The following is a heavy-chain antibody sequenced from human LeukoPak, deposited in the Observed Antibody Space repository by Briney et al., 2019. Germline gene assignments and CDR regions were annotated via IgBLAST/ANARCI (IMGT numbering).Heavy chain of an antibody. CDR2: ISSSGSTI. CDR3: AGEITMVRGVNDY. V-gene: IGHV3-11*04. J-gene: IGHJ4*02. Sequence: GGSLRLSCAASGFTFSDYYMSWIRQAPGKGLEWVSYISSSGSTIYYADSVKGRFTISRDNAKNSLYLQMNSLRAEDTAVYYCAGEITMVRGVNDYWGQGTLVTVSS. CDR1: GFTFSDYY. D-gene: IGHD3-10*01.